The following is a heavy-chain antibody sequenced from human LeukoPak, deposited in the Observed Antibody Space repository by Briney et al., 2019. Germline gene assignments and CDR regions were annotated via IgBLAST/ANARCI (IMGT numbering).Heavy chain of an antibody. CDR1: GFTFTSHA. V-gene: IGHV3-23*01. CDR3: ARDFWDDFEYFDL. CDR2: ISGSGGST. D-gene: IGHD3-3*01. J-gene: IGHJ2*01. Sequence: GGSLRLSCAASGFTFTSHAVSWVRQAPGKGLKWTSAISGSGGSTYYADSVKGRFTISRDNSRNTVYLQMNSLRAEDTAVYYCARDFWDDFEYFDLWGRGTLVTVSS.